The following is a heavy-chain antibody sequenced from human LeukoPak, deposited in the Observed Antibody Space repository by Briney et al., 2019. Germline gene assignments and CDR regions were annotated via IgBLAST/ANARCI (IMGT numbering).Heavy chain of an antibody. J-gene: IGHJ4*02. Sequence: SETLSLTCTVSGDSINNHYWNWLRQSPGKGLEWTGYIFHFGSPHYNPSLSSRVTTSIDTSKNQFSLELTSVTTVDSAIYFCASSRAGYTSGWFFEYWGQGALVTVSS. CDR2: IFHFGSP. V-gene: IGHV4-59*11. CDR3: ASSRAGYTSGWFFEY. D-gene: IGHD6-13*01. CDR1: GDSINNHY.